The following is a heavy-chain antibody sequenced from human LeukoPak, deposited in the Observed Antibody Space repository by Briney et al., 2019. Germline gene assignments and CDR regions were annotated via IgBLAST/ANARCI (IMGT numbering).Heavy chain of an antibody. Sequence: ASVKVSCKASGYSFTEHYIYWVRQAPGQGLEWVGRINCNSGDANSARKFQGRVTMTRDTSISTAYMELSRLRSDDTAVYYCARVGDTAMVFHSFFDYWGLGTLVTVSS. J-gene: IGHJ4*02. D-gene: IGHD5-18*01. V-gene: IGHV1-2*02. CDR3: ARVGDTAMVFHSFFDY. CDR1: GYSFTEHY. CDR2: INCNSGDA.